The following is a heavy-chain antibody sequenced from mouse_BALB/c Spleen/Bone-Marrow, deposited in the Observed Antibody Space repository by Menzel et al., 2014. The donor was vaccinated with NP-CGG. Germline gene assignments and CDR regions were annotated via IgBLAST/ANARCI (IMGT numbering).Heavy chain of an antibody. J-gene: IGHJ2*01. CDR1: GYAFTNYL. Sequence: QVHVKQSGAELVRPGTSVKVSCKASGYAFTNYLIEWVKQRPGQGLEWIGVINPGSGGTNYNEKFKGKATLTADKSSSTAYMQLSSLTSDGSAVYFCARIYYGNYYWGQGTTLTVSS. D-gene: IGHD2-1*01. CDR2: INPGSGGT. V-gene: IGHV1-54*01. CDR3: ARIYYGNYY.